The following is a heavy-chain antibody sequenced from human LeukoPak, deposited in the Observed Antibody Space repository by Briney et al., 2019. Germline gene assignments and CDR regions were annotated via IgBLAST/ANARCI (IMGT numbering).Heavy chain of an antibody. V-gene: IGHV3-30*02. D-gene: IGHD3-3*01. CDR1: GFTFSSYG. CDR2: IRYDGSNK. J-gene: IGHJ4*02. CDR3: AKKRDRFGVVISHLGY. Sequence: QRGESLKISCAASGFTFSSYGMHWVRQAPGKGLEWVAFIRYDGSNKYYADSVKGRFTISRDNSKNTLYLQMNSLRAEDTAVYYCAKKRDRFGVVISHLGYWGQGTLVTVSS.